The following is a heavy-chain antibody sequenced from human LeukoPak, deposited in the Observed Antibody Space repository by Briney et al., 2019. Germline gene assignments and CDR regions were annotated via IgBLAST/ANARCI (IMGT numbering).Heavy chain of an antibody. V-gene: IGHV3-49*03. CDR3: TRDYDSSGYYSFSYY. J-gene: IGHJ4*02. D-gene: IGHD3-22*01. CDR2: IRSKAYGGTT. CDR1: GFTFGDYA. Sequence: GGSLRLSCTASGFTFGDYAMSWFRQAPGKGLEWVGFIRSKAYGGTTEYAASVKGRFTISRDDSKSIAYLQMNSLKTEDTAVYYCTRDYDSSGYYSFSYYWGQGTLVTVSS.